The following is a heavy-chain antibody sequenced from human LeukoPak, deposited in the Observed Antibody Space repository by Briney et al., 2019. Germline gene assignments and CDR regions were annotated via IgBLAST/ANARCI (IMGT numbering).Heavy chain of an antibody. V-gene: IGHV3-23*01. D-gene: IGHD6-13*01. Sequence: GGSLRLSCAASGFTFSSYAMSWVRQAAGKGLEWVSAISGSGGSTYYADSVKGRFTISRDNSKNTLYLQMNSLRAEDTAVYYCANDHSSSWSFWFDPWGQGTLVTVSS. CDR2: ISGSGGST. J-gene: IGHJ5*02. CDR3: ANDHSSSWSFWFDP. CDR1: GFTFSSYA.